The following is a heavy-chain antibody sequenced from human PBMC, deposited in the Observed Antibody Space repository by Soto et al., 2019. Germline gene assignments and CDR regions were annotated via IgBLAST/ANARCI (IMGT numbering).Heavy chain of an antibody. CDR1: GYSFTSYW. CDR3: ARHVASYDSSPAYGY. J-gene: IGHJ4*02. D-gene: IGHD3-22*01. CDR2: IDPSDSYT. V-gene: IGHV5-10-1*01. Sequence: GESLKISCKGSGYSFTSYWISWVRQMPGKGLEWMGRIDPSDSYTNYSPSFQGHVTISADKSISTAYLQWSSLKASDTAMYYCARHVASYDSSPAYGYWGQGTLVTVSS.